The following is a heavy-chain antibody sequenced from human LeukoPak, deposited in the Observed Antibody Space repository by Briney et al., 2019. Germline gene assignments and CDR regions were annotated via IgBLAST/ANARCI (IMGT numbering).Heavy chain of an antibody. V-gene: IGHV5-51*01. J-gene: IGHJ4*02. D-gene: IGHD4-23*01. CDR2: IYPGDSDT. Sequence: GESLKISCKGSGYSFTSYWSGWVRQMPGKGLEWMGIIYPGDSDTRYSPSFQGQVTISADKSISTAYLQWSSLKASDTAMYYCARHGGYGGNQKAHFDYWGQGTLVTVSS. CDR3: ARHGGYGGNQKAHFDY. CDR1: GYSFTSYW.